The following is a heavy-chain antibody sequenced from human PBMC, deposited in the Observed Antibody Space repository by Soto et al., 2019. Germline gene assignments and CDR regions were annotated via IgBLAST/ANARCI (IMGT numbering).Heavy chain of an antibody. CDR3: VNGDYY. CDR1: GFTFSNHV. J-gene: IGHJ4*02. CDR2: INRDFNT. V-gene: IGHV3-48*01. Sequence: EEQLVESGGGLVQPGGSLRLSCAASGFTFSNHVMNWVRQAPGRGLEWVSSINRDFNTYYADSVKGRFTISRDNAKDSLYLHMNSLRADDTAVYYCVNGDYYVGQGTLVTVSS. D-gene: IGHD4-17*01.